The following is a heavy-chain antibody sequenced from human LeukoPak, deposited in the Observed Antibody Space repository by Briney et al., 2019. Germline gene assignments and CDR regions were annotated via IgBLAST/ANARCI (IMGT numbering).Heavy chain of an antibody. V-gene: IGHV1-18*01. CDR2: ISAYNGNT. D-gene: IGHD4-17*01. Sequence: GASVKVSCKASGYTFTSYGISWVRQAPGQGLEWMGWISAYNGNTNYAQKLQGRVTMTTDTSTSTVYMELRSLRSEDTAVYYCAREGDYPYQFDYWGQGTLVTVSS. CDR3: AREGDYPYQFDY. J-gene: IGHJ4*02. CDR1: GYTFTSYG.